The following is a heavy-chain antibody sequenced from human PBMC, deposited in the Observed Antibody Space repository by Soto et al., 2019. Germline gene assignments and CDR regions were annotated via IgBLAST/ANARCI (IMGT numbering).Heavy chain of an antibody. CDR1: GYTFTDYG. Sequence: ASVKVSCKTSGYTFTDYGISWVRQAPGQGLEWMGWISTFSGNTNYAQNFQDRVTMTTDTSTTTAYMELRSLRSHDTALYYCAKEAGYNMYYFDYWGQGTLVTVSS. D-gene: IGHD5-12*01. V-gene: IGHV1-18*01. CDR3: AKEAGYNMYYFDY. CDR2: ISTFSGNT. J-gene: IGHJ4*02.